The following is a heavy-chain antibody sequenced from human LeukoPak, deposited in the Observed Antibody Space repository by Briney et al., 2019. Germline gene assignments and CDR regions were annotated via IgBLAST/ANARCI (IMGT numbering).Heavy chain of an antibody. V-gene: IGHV4-38-2*01. CDR3: ARRAGGPNWFDP. Sequence: SETLSLTCAVSGYSISSGYYWGWIRQPPGRGLEWIGSIYHSGSTYHNPSLKSRVTISVGTSKNQFSLKLSPVTAADTAVYYCARRAGGPNWFDPWGQGTLVTVSS. CDR2: IYHSGST. CDR1: GYSISSGYY. J-gene: IGHJ5*02.